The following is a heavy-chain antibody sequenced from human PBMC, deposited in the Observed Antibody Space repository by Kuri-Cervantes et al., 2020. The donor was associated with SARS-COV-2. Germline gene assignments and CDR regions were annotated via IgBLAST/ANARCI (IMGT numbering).Heavy chain of an antibody. CDR1: GFTFSAYT. D-gene: IGHD4-17*01. J-gene: IGHJ4*02. V-gene: IGHV3-21*01. CDR3: ARSPGDGDYDPFDY. Sequence: GESLKIFCVASGFTFSAYTLNWVRQAPGKGLEWVSSITRSSVYISYADSLKGRFTISRDNAKNSLYLQMNSLRAEDTAVYYCARSPGDGDYDPFDYWGQGTLVTVSS. CDR2: ITRSSVYI.